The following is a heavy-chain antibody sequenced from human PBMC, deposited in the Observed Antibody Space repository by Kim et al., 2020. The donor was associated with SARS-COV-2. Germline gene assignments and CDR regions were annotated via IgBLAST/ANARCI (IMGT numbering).Heavy chain of an antibody. CDR3: ARQDRLVVVAATEVLRYFDL. D-gene: IGHD2-15*01. CDR2: IYYSGST. V-gene: IGHV4-39*01. Sequence: SETLSLTCTVSGGSISSSSYYWGWIRQPPGKGLEWIGSIYYSGSTYYNPSLKSRVTISVDTSKNQFSLKLSSVTAADTAVYYCARQDRLVVVAATEVLRYFDLWGRGTLVTVSS. J-gene: IGHJ2*01. CDR1: GGSISSSSYY.